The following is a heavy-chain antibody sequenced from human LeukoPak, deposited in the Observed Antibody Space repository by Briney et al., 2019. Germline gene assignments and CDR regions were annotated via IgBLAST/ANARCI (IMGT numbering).Heavy chain of an antibody. V-gene: IGHV3-23*01. D-gene: IGHD3-3*01. CDR1: GFTFSSYA. CDR2: ISGSGGST. J-gene: IGHJ6*02. CDR3: AKTEDFWSGYWYYYYGMDV. Sequence: PGGSLRLSCAASGFTFSSYAMSWVRQAPGKGLEWVSAISGSGGSTYYAGSVKGRFTISRDNSKNTLYLQMNSLRAEDTAVYYCAKTEDFWSGYWYYYYGMDVWGQGTTVTVSS.